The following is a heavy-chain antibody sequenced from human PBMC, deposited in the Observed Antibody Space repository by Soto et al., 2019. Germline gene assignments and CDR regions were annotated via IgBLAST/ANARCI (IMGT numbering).Heavy chain of an antibody. D-gene: IGHD1-20*01. J-gene: IGHJ4*02. CDR2: ISSSSSYI. Sequence: EVQLVESGGGLVKPGGSLRLSWAASGFTISSYSMNWVRQAPGKGLEWVSSISSSSSYIYYADSVKGRFTISRDNAKNSLYLQMNSLRAEDTAVDHCARDLTGTSDWGQGTLVTVSS. CDR1: GFTISSYS. V-gene: IGHV3-21*01. CDR3: ARDLTGTSD.